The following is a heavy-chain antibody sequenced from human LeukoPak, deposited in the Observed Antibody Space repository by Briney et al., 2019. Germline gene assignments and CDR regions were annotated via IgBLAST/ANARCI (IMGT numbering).Heavy chain of an antibody. CDR3: AKDGLVWFGELN. CDR1: RFTFNTYA. V-gene: IGHV3-23*01. Sequence: GGFLRLSCAASRFTFNTYAMSWVRQAPGKGLEWVSAISGSGGSTYYADSVEGRFTISRDNSKNTLYLQMNSLRAEDTAVYYCAKDGLVWFGELNWGQGTLVTVSS. J-gene: IGHJ4*02. CDR2: ISGSGGST. D-gene: IGHD3-10*01.